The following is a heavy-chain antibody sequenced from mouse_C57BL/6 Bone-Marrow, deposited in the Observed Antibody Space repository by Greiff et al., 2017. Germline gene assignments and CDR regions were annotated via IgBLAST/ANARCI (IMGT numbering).Heavy chain of an antibody. J-gene: IGHJ4*01. V-gene: IGHV1-64*01. Sequence: QVQLKQPGAELVKPGASVKLSCKASGYTFTSYWMHWVKQRPGQGLEWIGMIHPNSGSTNYNEKFKSKATLAVDKSSSTAYMQLSSLTSEDSAVYDCARGGTVVYYYAMDYWGQGTSVTVSS. D-gene: IGHD1-1*01. CDR3: ARGGTVVYYYAMDY. CDR2: IHPNSGST. CDR1: GYTFTSYW.